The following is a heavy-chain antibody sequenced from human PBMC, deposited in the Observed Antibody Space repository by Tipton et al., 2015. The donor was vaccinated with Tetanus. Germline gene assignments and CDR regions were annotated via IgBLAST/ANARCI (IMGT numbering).Heavy chain of an antibody. CDR1: GHNSRSYW. CDR3: AKGDPGNFDS. D-gene: IGHD3-9*01. J-gene: IGHJ4*02. CDR2: IYPGDSDT. V-gene: IGHV5-51*01. Sequence: QLVQSGAEVKKPGESLKISCQASGHNSRSYWVSWVRQLPGKGLEWMGIIYPGDSDTKISPSFRGQVTFSVDKSITTAYLQWSSLKPSDTAIYYCAKGDPGNFDSWGQGTQVIVSS.